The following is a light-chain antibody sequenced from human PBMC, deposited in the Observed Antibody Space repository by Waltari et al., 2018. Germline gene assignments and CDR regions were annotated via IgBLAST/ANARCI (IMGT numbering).Light chain of an antibody. Sequence: QAVLTQPPSASGAPGQMVSISCSGTNSNIGSNTVNWYQQLPGTAPKLLISSDYQRPPGVPDRVFVCRSGTSASLAISGLLSEDEADYYCATWDDSLNGWVFGGGTKLTGL. CDR1: NSNIGSNT. CDR2: SDY. J-gene: IGLJ3*02. CDR3: ATWDDSLNGWV. V-gene: IGLV1-44*01.